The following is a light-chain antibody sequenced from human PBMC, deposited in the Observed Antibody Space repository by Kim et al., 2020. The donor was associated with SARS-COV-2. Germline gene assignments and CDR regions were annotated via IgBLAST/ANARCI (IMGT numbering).Light chain of an antibody. J-gene: IGKJ2*03. Sequence: SASVGDRVTITCQASQSISNYLNWYQQEPGKAPKLLIYAASSLQSGVSSRFSGSGSGTDFTLTIGSLQPEDFATYFCQQSYKTPFSFGQGTKLEI. CDR1: QSISNY. V-gene: IGKV1-39*01. CDR3: QQSYKTPFS. CDR2: AAS.